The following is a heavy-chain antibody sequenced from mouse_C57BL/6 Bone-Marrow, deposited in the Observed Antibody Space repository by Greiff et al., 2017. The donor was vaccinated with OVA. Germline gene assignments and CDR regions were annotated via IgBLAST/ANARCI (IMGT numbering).Heavy chain of an antibody. Sequence: EVQLQQSGPVLVKPGASVKMSCKASGYTFTDYYMNWVKQSHGKSLEWIGVINPYNGGTSYNQKFKGKATLTVDKSSSTAYMELNSLTSEDSAVYYCARNIITTVGEGFYYFDYWGQGTTLTVSS. V-gene: IGHV1-19*01. CDR2: INPYNGGT. J-gene: IGHJ2*01. CDR1: GYTFTDYY. D-gene: IGHD1-1*01. CDR3: ARNIITTVGEGFYYFDY.